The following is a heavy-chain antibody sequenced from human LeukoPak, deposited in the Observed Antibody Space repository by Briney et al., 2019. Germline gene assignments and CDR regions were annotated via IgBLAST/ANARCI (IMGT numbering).Heavy chain of an antibody. V-gene: IGHV4-61*01. CDR1: GGSVSSGSYY. CDR2: IYYSGST. CDR3: AREREERGYSYGYNY. D-gene: IGHD5-18*01. J-gene: IGHJ4*02. Sequence: SETLSLTCTVSGGSVSSGSYYWSWIRQPPGKGLEWIGYIYYSGSTNYNPSLKSRVTISVDTSKNKFSLKLSSVTAADTAVYYCAREREERGYSYGYNYWGQGTLVTVSS.